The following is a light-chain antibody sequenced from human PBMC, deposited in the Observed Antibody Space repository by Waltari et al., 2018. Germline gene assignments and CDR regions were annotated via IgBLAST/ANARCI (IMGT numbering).Light chain of an antibody. CDR2: QDD. J-gene: IGLJ2*01. CDR1: DKY. Sequence: DKYVYWYKQRAGLPPVLVIYQDDTRPSGIPERFSGSNSGTTATLTISGTQADDEAVYYCQAWDSSTAVFGGGTKVTVL. CDR3: QAWDSSTAV. V-gene: IGLV3-1*01.